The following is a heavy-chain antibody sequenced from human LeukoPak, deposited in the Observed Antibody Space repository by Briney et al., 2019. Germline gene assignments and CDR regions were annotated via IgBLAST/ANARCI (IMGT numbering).Heavy chain of an antibody. J-gene: IGHJ4*02. D-gene: IGHD5-12*01. V-gene: IGHV3-48*02. CDR2: ISSSSSTI. CDR3: RSDYDGAYYFDY. Sequence: GGSLRLSCAASGFTFSSYSMSWVSQAPGKGLEWVSYISSSSSTIYYADSVKGRFTISRDNAKNSLYLQMNSLRDEDTAVYYCRSDYDGAYYFDYWGQGTLVTVSS. CDR1: GFTFSSYS.